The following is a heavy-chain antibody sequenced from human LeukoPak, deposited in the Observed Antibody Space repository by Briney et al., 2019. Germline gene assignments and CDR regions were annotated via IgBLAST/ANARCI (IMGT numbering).Heavy chain of an antibody. CDR2: INSDGSST. J-gene: IGHJ4*02. D-gene: IGHD1-26*01. CDR1: GFTVSNNY. CDR3: TTWVGAHFDF. V-gene: IGHV3-74*01. Sequence: GGSLRLSCTASGFTVSNNYMTWVRQAPGKGLVWVSRINSDGSSTTYADSVKGRFTISRDNSKNTLYLQMNSLRAEDTAVYFCTTWVGAHFDFWGQGTLVTVSS.